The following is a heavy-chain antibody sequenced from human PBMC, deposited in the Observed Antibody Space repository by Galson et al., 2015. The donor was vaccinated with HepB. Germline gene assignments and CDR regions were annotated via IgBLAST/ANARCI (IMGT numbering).Heavy chain of an antibody. CDR3: AKDLNEVLLPRGAFDI. CDR1: GFTFSSYG. Sequence: SLRLSCAASGFTFSSYGMHWVRQAPGKGLEWVAVISYDGSNKYYADSVKGRFTISRDNSKNTLYLQMNSLRAEDTAVYYCAKDLNEVLLPRGAFDIWGQGTMVTVSS. D-gene: IGHD1-1*01. J-gene: IGHJ3*02. CDR2: ISYDGSNK. V-gene: IGHV3-30*18.